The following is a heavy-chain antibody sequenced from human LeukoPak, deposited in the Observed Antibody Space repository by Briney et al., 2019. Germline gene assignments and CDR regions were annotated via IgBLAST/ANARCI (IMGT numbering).Heavy chain of an antibody. Sequence: GASVKVSCKASGYTFTSYGIRWVRQAPGQGLAWMGRIIPILGIANYAQKFQGRVTITADKSTSTAYMELSSLRSEDTAVYYCARGRLGWDQLLYENWFDPWGQGTLVTVSS. CDR2: IIPILGIA. V-gene: IGHV1-69*04. J-gene: IGHJ5*02. CDR3: ARGRLGWDQLLYENWFDP. CDR1: GYTFTSYG. D-gene: IGHD2-2*02.